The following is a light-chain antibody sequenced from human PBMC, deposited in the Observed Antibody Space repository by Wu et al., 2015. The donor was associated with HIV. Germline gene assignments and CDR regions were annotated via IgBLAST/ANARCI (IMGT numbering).Light chain of an antibody. CDR1: QSVSSSY. Sequence: IALTQSPGTLSLSPGERATLSCRASQSVSSSYLAWYQQRPGQAPRLLIFGASSRATGIPDRFSGSGSGTDFTLTISRLEPEDFAVYYCQQYGDSPVSFGQGTKLEIK. V-gene: IGKV3-20*01. J-gene: IGKJ2*03. CDR3: QQYGDSPVS. CDR2: GAS.